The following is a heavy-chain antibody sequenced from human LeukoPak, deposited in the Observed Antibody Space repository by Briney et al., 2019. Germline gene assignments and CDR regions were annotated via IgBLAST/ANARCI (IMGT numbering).Heavy chain of an antibody. CDR2: IKQDGSKK. CDR1: GFTFSNFW. J-gene: IGHJ4*02. V-gene: IGHV3-7*01. D-gene: IGHD2-21*01. CDR3: ARDLAIFDY. Sequence: GGSLRLSCAASGFTFSNFWMSWVRQAPGKGLEWVANIKQDGSKKHYVDSVKGRFTISRDNAKNSLYRQTNSLRAEDTAVYYCARDLAIFDYWGQGTLVTVSS.